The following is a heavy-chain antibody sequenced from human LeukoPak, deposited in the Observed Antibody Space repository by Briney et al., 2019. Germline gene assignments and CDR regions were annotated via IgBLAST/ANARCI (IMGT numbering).Heavy chain of an antibody. CDR1: GFTFSSYG. D-gene: IGHD3-10*01. V-gene: IGHV3-30*18. CDR3: AKSPDYYGSGGGMDV. J-gene: IGHJ6*02. Sequence: GGSLRLSCAASGFTFSSYGMHWVRQAPGKGLEWVAVISYDGSNKYYADSVKGRFTISRDNFKNTLYLQMNSLRAEDTAVYYCAKSPDYYGSGGGMDVWGQGTTVTVSS. CDR2: ISYDGSNK.